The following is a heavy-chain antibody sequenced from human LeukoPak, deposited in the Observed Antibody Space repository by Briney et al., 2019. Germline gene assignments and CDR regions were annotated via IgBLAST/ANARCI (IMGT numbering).Heavy chain of an antibody. CDR3: ARVGGSSGNYYYYYGMDV. CDR2: ISYDGSNK. D-gene: IGHD2-2*01. CDR1: GFTFSSYA. V-gene: IGHV3-30-3*01. J-gene: IGHJ6*02. Sequence: GRSLRLSCAASGFTFSSYAMHWVRQAPGKGLEWVAVISYDGSNKYYADSVKGRFTISRDNSKNTLYLQMNSLRAEDTAVYYCARVGGSSGNYYYYYGMDVWGQGTTVTVSS.